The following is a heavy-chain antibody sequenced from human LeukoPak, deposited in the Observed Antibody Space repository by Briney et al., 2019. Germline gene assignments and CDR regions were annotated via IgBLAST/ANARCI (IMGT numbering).Heavy chain of an antibody. CDR1: GYTFTSYG. V-gene: IGHV1-18*01. CDR2: ISAYNGNT. D-gene: IGHD6-19*01. Sequence: ASVKVSCKASGYTFTSYGISWVRQAPGQGLEWMGWISAYNGNTNYAQKLQGRVTMTTDTSTSTAYMELRSLRSDDTAVYYCARDKVPGIAVAKQPLNPFDIWDQGTMVTVSS. J-gene: IGHJ3*02. CDR3: ARDKVPGIAVAKQPLNPFDI.